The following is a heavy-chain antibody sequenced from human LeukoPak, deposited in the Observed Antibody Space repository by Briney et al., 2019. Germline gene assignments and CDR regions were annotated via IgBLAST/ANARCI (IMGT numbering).Heavy chain of an antibody. V-gene: IGHV4-4*07. Sequence: SETLSLTCTVSGGSVSTYYWSWIRQPAGKGLEWIGRIYPGGITTYNPSLKSRVTMSVDTSKNQFSLKLSSVTAADTAVYYCARVGDDYGDYIGHVYFDYWGQGTLVTVSS. D-gene: IGHD4-17*01. CDR2: IYPGGIT. CDR3: ARVGDDYGDYIGHVYFDY. CDR1: GGSVSTYY. J-gene: IGHJ4*02.